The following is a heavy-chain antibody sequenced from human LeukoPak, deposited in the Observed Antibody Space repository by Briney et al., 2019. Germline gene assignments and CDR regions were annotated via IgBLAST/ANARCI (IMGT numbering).Heavy chain of an antibody. D-gene: IGHD4-17*01. V-gene: IGHV1-18*01. CDR3: ARSAYYGGKSGRY. Sequence: GASVKVSCKTSGYTFTSYGLSWVRQAPGQGLEWMGWISASNGNTRYAQNSQGRVIMTTDTSTSTAYMELRSLRTDDTAVYFCARSAYYGGKSGRYWGQGTLVTVSS. CDR1: GYTFTSYG. CDR2: ISASNGNT. J-gene: IGHJ4*02.